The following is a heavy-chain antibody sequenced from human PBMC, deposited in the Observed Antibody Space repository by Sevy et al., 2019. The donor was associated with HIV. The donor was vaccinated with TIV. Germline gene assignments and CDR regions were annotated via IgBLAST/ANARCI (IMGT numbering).Heavy chain of an antibody. J-gene: IGHJ6*02. D-gene: IGHD4-4*01. Sequence: SETLSLTCTFSGGSVRSDNYYWSWIRQPPGKGLEWIGYVYYGWSTNYSPSLKSRVTISIDTSKNQFSLKLSSVTAADTAVYYCARGRGTTVTTTLNYYYAMDVWGQGTTVTVSS. CDR2: VYYGWST. CDR3: ARGRGTTVTTTLNYYYAMDV. CDR1: GGSVRSDNYY. V-gene: IGHV4-61*01.